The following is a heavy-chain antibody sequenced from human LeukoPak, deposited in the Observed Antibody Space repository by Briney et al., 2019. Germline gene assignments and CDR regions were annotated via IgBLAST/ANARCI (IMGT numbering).Heavy chain of an antibody. CDR3: ARVAEGGYSYGWYYYGMDV. Sequence: GGSLRLSCAASGFTFSNAWMSWVRQAPGKGLEWVGRIKSKTDGGTTDYAAPVKGRFTISRDDSKNTLYLQMNSLRAEDTAVYYCARVAEGGYSYGWYYYGMDVWGQGTTVTVSS. CDR2: IKSKTDGGTT. CDR1: GFTFSNAW. D-gene: IGHD5-18*01. V-gene: IGHV3-15*05. J-gene: IGHJ6*02.